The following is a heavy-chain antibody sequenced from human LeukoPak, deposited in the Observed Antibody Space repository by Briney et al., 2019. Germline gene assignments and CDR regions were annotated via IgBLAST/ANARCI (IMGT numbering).Heavy chain of an antibody. J-gene: IGHJ5*02. CDR1: GYSFNDYG. V-gene: IGHV1-18*01. CDR3: ARESSITIFGVAYNWFDP. Sequence: ASVKVSCKTSGYSFNDYGFTWVRQAPGQGLEWMGWISAYNGNTNYAQKLQGRVTMTTDTSTSTAYMELRSLRSDDTAMYYCARESSITIFGVAYNWFDPWGQGTLVTVSS. D-gene: IGHD3-3*01. CDR2: ISAYNGNT.